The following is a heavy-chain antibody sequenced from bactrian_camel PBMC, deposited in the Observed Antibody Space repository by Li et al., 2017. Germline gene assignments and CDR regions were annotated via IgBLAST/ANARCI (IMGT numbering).Heavy chain of an antibody. Sequence: HVQLVESGGGLVQPGGSLRISCAASGFTFSGNWMHWVRQAPGKGLVWVSSIYSDSSDAYYADSVKGRFTITRDDAENTVYLQMDSLKSEDTALYYCATDTRYGGSWDYWGQGTQVTVS. CDR3: ATDTRYGGSWDY. CDR1: GFTFSGNW. V-gene: IGHV3S6*01. J-gene: IGHJ4*01. CDR2: IYSDSSDA. D-gene: IGHD7*01.